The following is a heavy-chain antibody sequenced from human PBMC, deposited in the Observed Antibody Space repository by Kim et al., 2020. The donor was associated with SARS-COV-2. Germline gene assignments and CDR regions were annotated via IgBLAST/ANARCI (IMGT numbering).Heavy chain of an antibody. D-gene: IGHD3-16*01. Sequence: SQTLSLTCDISGDTVSSNYTAWNWIRQSPSGGLEWLGRTYHRSEWINEYAVSVKGRIIITPETSKNQFSLHLSSVTPEDSAVYFCTRGFGTWGPGTRVIVSS. CDR2: TYHRSEWIN. CDR3: TRGFGT. J-gene: IGHJ5*02. CDR1: GDTVSSNYTA. V-gene: IGHV6-1*01.